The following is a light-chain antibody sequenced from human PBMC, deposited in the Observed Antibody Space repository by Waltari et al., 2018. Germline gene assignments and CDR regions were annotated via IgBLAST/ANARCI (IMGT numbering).Light chain of an antibody. CDR3: HQCNTYST. J-gene: IGKJ1*01. Sequence: DIQLTQSPSTLSASVGNTVTITCRASQGIGIWLAWYQQHPGRAPKLLLYKASILQTGVPSRFSGSGSGTEFTLTIANLQPDDFATYFCHQCNTYSTFGQGTKVEIK. CDR2: KAS. V-gene: IGKV1-5*03. CDR1: QGIGIW.